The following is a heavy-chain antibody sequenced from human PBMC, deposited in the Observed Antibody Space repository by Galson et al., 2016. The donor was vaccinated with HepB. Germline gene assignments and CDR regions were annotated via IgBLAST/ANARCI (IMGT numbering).Heavy chain of an antibody. V-gene: IGHV3-7*03. Sequence: SLRLSCAASGFNLSTSWMSWVRQAPGKGLEWVANIKQDGSEKYYVDSAKGRLTISKDNAKDSLYLQMNSLRAEDTAVYYCARDPGWGALDIWGQGTMVTVSS. D-gene: IGHD7-27*01. J-gene: IGHJ3*02. CDR1: GFNLSTSW. CDR3: ARDPGWGALDI. CDR2: IKQDGSEK.